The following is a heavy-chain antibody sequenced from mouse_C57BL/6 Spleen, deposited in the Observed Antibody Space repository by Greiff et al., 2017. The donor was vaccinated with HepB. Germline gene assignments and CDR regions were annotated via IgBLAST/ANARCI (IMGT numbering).Heavy chain of an antibody. J-gene: IGHJ1*03. CDR1: GYAFSSYW. Sequence: QVQLQQSGAELVKPGASVKISCKASGYAFSSYWMNWVKQRPGKGLEWIGQIYPGDGDTNYNGKFKGKATLTADKSSSTAYMHLSSLTSEDSAVYFCARRELGYWYFDVWGTGTTVTVSS. CDR2: IYPGDGDT. CDR3: ARRELGYWYFDV. V-gene: IGHV1-80*01. D-gene: IGHD4-1*01.